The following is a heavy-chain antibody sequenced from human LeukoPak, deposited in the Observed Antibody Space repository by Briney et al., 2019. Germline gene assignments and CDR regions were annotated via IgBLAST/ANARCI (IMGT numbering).Heavy chain of an antibody. CDR2: ISGSGGST. D-gene: IGHD1-14*01. J-gene: IGHJ5*02. V-gene: IGHV3-23*01. CDR3: AKDPTTEDWFDP. Sequence: SGGSLRLSCAASGFTFSSYAMSWVRQAPGKGLEWVSAISGSGGSTYYADSVKGRFTISRDNSKNTLYLQLNSLRAEDTAVYYCAKDPTTEDWFDPWGQGTLVTVSS. CDR1: GFTFSSYA.